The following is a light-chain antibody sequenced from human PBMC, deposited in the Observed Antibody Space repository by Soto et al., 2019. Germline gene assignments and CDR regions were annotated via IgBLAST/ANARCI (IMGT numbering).Light chain of an antibody. CDR2: AAS. CDR1: QSISRY. Sequence: DIPMTQSPSSLSASVGDRVTITCRASQSISRYLNWYQQKPGKAPKLLIYAASSLQSGVPSRFSGSGSGTDFTLTISSLQPEDFATYYCQQSYSTPRATFGQGTKLEIK. V-gene: IGKV1-39*01. CDR3: QQSYSTPRAT. J-gene: IGKJ2*01.